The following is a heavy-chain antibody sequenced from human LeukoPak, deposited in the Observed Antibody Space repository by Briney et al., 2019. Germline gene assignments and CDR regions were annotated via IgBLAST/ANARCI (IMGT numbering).Heavy chain of an antibody. D-gene: IGHD3-22*01. CDR2: ISGSDGST. CDR3: ASGSGSALSWFDP. J-gene: IGHJ5*02. CDR1: GFTFSTYA. Sequence: GGSLRLSCAASGFTFSTYAMSWVRQAPGKGLEWVSAISGSDGSTYYADAVKGRFTISRDNSKNTLYLQMNSLRAEDTAVYYCASGSGSALSWFDPWGQGTLVTVSS. V-gene: IGHV3-23*01.